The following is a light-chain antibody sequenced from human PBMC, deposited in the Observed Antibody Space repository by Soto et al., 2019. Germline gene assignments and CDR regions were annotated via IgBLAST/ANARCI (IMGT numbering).Light chain of an antibody. CDR1: QGSCDT. Sequence: EIVLTQSPVTLSLSPGEGATLSCRASQGSCDTLAWYQHIPGQTPRLLIYDASNRATGIPARFSGSGSGTDFTLTISSLEPEDFAVYYCQQRSNWPPITFGQGTRLEIK. V-gene: IGKV3-11*01. CDR2: DAS. J-gene: IGKJ5*01. CDR3: QQRSNWPPIT.